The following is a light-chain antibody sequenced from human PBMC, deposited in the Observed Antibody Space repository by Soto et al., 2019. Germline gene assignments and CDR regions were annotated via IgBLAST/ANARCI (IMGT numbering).Light chain of an antibody. V-gene: IGKV3-20*01. CDR3: QRYGASPPYT. Sequence: EIVLTQSPGTLSLSPGERATLSCRASQSVSSTYIAWYQQKPGQTPRLLIYGASGRATGIPDRFSGSGSGTDFTLTISRLEPEDFAVYFCQRYGASPPYTFGQGTQLEIK. CDR2: GAS. CDR1: QSVSSTY. J-gene: IGKJ2*01.